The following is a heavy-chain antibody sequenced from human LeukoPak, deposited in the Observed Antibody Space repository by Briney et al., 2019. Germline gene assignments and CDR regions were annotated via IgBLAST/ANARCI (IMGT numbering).Heavy chain of an antibody. Sequence: PGGSLRLSCAASGFTFSSYAMSCVRQAPGKGLEWVSAISGSGGSTYYADSVKGRFTISRDNSKNTLYLQMNSLRAEDTAVYYCATVAYYDFWSGYYGGLDPWGQGTLVTVSS. D-gene: IGHD3-3*01. CDR2: ISGSGGST. CDR1: GFTFSSYA. CDR3: ATVAYYDFWSGYYGGLDP. J-gene: IGHJ5*02. V-gene: IGHV3-23*01.